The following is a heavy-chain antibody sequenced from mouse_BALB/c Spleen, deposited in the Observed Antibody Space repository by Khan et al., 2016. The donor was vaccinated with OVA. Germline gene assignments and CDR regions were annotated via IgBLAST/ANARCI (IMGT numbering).Heavy chain of an antibody. CDR2: INYSGNT. V-gene: IGHV3-2*02. CDR3: ARDGSQYNYAMDY. Sequence: VQLKESGPGLVKPSQSLSLTCTATGYSITSDCAWYLIRPFPGNKLEWVGSINYSGNTNYNPSLKSRISITRDTSKNHFFLQLNYVTTEDTATYYCARDGSQYNYAMDYWGQGTAVTVSS. J-gene: IGHJ4*01. CDR1: GYSITSDCA. D-gene: IGHD2-3*01.